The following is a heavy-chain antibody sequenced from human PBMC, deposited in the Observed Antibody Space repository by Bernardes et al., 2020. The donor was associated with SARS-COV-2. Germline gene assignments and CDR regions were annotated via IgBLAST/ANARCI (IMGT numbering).Heavy chain of an antibody. J-gene: IGHJ4*02. Sequence: GGSLRLSCAASGFTFSSYAMSWVRQAPGKGLEWVSAISGSGGSTYYADSVKGRFTISRDNSKNTLYLQMNSLRAEDTAVYYCAKDSRYSSSWYYFGSFDYWGQGTLVTVSS. D-gene: IGHD6-13*01. V-gene: IGHV3-23*01. CDR2: ISGSGGST. CDR3: AKDSRYSSSWYYFGSFDY. CDR1: GFTFSSYA.